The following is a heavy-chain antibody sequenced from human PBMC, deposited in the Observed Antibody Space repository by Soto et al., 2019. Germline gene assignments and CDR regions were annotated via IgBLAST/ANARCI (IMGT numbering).Heavy chain of an antibody. V-gene: IGHV3-33*01. J-gene: IGHJ1*01. D-gene: IGHD2-15*01. CDR3: ARGEGCSGGSCYSPEYFQH. CDR2: IWYDGSNK. Sequence: QVQLVESGGGVVQPGRSLRLSCAASGFTFSSYGMHWVRQAPGKGLEWVAVIWYDGSNKYYADSVKGRFTISRDNSKNTLYLQMHSLRAEDTAVYYCARGEGCSGGSCYSPEYFQHWGQGTLVTVSS. CDR1: GFTFSSYG.